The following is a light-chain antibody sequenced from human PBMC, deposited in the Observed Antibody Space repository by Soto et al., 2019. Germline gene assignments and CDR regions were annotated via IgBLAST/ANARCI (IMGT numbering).Light chain of an antibody. J-gene: IGKJ5*01. Sequence: IVLTQSPATLSLSPWERATLSCKASQSVSSYLAWYHQKPGQAPRLLLYDASNRATGIPARFSGSGSGTDFTLTISSLEPEDFAVYYCQQRSNWPPITFGQGTRLEIK. V-gene: IGKV3-11*01. CDR1: QSVSSY. CDR3: QQRSNWPPIT. CDR2: DAS.